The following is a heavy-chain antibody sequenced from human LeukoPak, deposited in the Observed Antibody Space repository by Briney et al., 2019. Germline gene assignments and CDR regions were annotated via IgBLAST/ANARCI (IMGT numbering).Heavy chain of an antibody. CDR1: GYTFTSYG. CDR2: MNPNSGNT. Sequence: GASVNVSCKASGYTFTSYGISWVRQATGQGLEWMGWMNPNSGNTGYAQKFQGRVTMTRNTSISTAYMELSSLRSEDTAVYYCARSPPVLRYFDWFYSPGDYGMDVWGQGTTVTVSS. V-gene: IGHV1-8*02. J-gene: IGHJ6*02. CDR3: ARSPPVLRYFDWFYSPGDYGMDV. D-gene: IGHD3-9*01.